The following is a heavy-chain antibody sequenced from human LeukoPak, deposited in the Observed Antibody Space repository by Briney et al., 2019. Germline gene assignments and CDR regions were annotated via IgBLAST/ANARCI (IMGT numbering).Heavy chain of an antibody. CDR3: ARGVGGRDGSGYHAPWYFDY. J-gene: IGHJ4*02. CDR2: VSGDGGTT. D-gene: IGHD3-22*01. Sequence: GGSLRLSCAASGFTFSSFAMTWVRQAPGRGLEWASGVSGDGGTTYFADSVKGRFTISRDNSKNALYLQMNSLRAEDTAVYYCARGVGGRDGSGYHAPWYFDYWGQGTLVTVSS. V-gene: IGHV3-23*01. CDR1: GFTFSSFA.